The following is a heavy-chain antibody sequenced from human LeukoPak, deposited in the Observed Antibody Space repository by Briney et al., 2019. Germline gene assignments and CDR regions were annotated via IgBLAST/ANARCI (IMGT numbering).Heavy chain of an antibody. V-gene: IGHV3-23*01. CDR2: ISGSGGST. CDR1: GFTFSSYA. Sequence: GGSLRLSCAASGFTFSSYAMSWVRQAPGKGLEWVSAISGSGGSTYYADSVKGRFTISRDNSKNTLYLQMNSLRAEDTAVYYCAKKYGDYSSNDAFDIWSQGTMVTVSS. CDR3: AKKYGDYSSNDAFDI. D-gene: IGHD4-17*01. J-gene: IGHJ3*02.